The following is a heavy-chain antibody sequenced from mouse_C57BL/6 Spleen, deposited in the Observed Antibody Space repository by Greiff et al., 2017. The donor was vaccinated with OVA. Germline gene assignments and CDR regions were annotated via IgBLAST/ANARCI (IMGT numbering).Heavy chain of an antibody. Sequence: VQRVESGAELVRPGASVTLSCKASGYTFTDYEMHWVKQTPVHGLEWIGAIDPETGGTAYNQKFKGKAILTADKSSSTAYMELRSLTSEDSAVYYCTRYGNYEMAMDYWGQGTSVTVSS. D-gene: IGHD2-1*01. CDR1: GYTFTDYE. CDR2: IDPETGGT. J-gene: IGHJ4*01. CDR3: TRYGNYEMAMDY. V-gene: IGHV1-15*01.